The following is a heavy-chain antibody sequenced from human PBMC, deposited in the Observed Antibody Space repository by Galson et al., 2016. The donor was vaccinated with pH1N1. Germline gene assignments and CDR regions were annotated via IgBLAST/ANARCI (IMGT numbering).Heavy chain of an antibody. J-gene: IGHJ5*02. CDR2: IIPIFNTA. D-gene: IGHD3-3*01. CDR1: GGTFGSFG. CDR3: ARDHGFWSGSRFDP. V-gene: IGHV1-69*13. Sequence: SVKVSCKASGGTFGSFGINWVRQAPGQGLEWMGGIIPIFNTAKYARNFQGRVTITADESTTTAYMELRSLRSDDTAVYYCARDHGFWSGSRFDPWGQGTLVTVSS.